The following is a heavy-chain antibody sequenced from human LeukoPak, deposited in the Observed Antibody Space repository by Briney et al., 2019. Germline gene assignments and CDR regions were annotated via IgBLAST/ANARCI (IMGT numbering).Heavy chain of an antibody. CDR1: GGSISSGSYY. J-gene: IGHJ5*02. Sequence: PSETLSLTCTVSGGSISSGSYYWSWSRQPGGKGLEWIVRIYTSGTTNYNPSLKSRVTISVHTSKNQFSLNLRSVTAADTAVYYCARDRAPYNWFDPWGQGTLVTVSS. V-gene: IGHV4-61*02. CDR3: ARDRAPYNWFDP. CDR2: IYTSGTT.